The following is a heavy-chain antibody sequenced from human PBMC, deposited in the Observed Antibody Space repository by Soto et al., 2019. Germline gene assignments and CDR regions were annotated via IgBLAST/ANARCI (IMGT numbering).Heavy chain of an antibody. J-gene: IGHJ4*02. CDR2: ISAYNGNT. Sequence: ASVKVSCKASGYTFTSYGISWVRQAPGQGLEWMGWISAYNGNTNYAQKLQGRVTTTTDTSTSTAYMELRSLRSDDTAVYYCARDPMVRGVILFDYWGQGTLVTVSS. CDR1: GYTFTSYG. CDR3: ARDPMVRGVILFDY. V-gene: IGHV1-18*04. D-gene: IGHD3-10*01.